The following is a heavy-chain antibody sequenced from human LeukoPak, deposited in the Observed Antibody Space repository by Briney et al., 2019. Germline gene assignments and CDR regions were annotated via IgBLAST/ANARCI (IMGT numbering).Heavy chain of an antibody. Sequence: GGSLRLSCAASGFTFSDYYMSWIRQAPGKGLEWVSYISSSGSTIYYTDSVKGRFTISRDNAKNSLYLQMNSLRAEDTAVYYCAKEFTFGGESFDYWGQGTLVTVSS. CDR2: ISSSGSTI. J-gene: IGHJ4*02. D-gene: IGHD3-16*01. CDR1: GFTFSDYY. V-gene: IGHV3-11*04. CDR3: AKEFTFGGESFDY.